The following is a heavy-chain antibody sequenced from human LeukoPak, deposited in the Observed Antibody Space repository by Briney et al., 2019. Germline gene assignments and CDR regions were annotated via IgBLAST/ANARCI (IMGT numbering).Heavy chain of an antibody. Sequence: GGSLRLSCAASGFTFSSYSMNWVRQAPGKGLEWVSSISSSSSYIYYADSVKGRFTISRDNAKNPLYLQMNSLRAEDTAVYYCARGGWELQEGRPREYYFDYWGQGTLVTVSS. CDR2: ISSSSSYI. CDR3: ARGGWELQEGRPREYYFDY. J-gene: IGHJ4*02. V-gene: IGHV3-21*01. CDR1: GFTFSSYS. D-gene: IGHD1-26*01.